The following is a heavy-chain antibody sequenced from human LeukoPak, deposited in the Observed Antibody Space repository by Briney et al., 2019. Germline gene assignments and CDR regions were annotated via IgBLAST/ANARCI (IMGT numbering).Heavy chain of an antibody. CDR2: INPNSGDT. Sequence: ASVKVSCKASGYTFTGYYMHWVRQAPGQGLEWMGWINPNSGDTNYAQKFQGRVTMTRDTSIRTAYMELSGLRSDDTAGYYCARDEDYGISVNVDYWGQGTLVTVSS. V-gene: IGHV1-2*02. CDR1: GYTFTGYY. J-gene: IGHJ4*02. D-gene: IGHD4-17*01. CDR3: ARDEDYGISVNVDY.